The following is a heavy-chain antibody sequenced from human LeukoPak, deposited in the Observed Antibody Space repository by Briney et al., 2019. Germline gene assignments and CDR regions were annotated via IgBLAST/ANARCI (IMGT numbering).Heavy chain of an antibody. CDR3: ARDRGVRYFVWLSPAYGMDV. CDR2: ISAYNGNT. V-gene: IGHV1-18*04. D-gene: IGHD3-9*01. Sequence: ASVKVSCKASGYTFTSYGISWVRQAPGQGLEWMGWISAYNGNTNYAQKLQGRVTMTTDTSTSTAYMELRSLRSDDTAVYYCARDRGVRYFVWLSPAYGMDVWGKGTTVTVSS. J-gene: IGHJ6*04. CDR1: GYTFTSYG.